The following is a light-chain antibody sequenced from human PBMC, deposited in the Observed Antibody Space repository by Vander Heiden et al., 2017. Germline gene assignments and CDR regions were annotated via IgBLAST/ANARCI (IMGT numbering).Light chain of an antibody. V-gene: IGKV1-5*03. CDR2: KAS. Sequence: DIEMTQSPSTLFASVGDRVTIICRASQNVSRWLSWFQQKPGKAPKVLIYKASTLKRGVPSRFSGSGSGTEFTLTISSLQPDDFATYYCQQYNTYPSITFGQGTRLDIK. CDR3: QQYNTYPSIT. CDR1: QNVSRW. J-gene: IGKJ5*01.